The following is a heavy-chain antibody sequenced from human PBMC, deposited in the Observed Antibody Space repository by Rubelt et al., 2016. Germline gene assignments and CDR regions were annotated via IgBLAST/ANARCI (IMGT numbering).Heavy chain of an antibody. D-gene: IGHD5-18*01. CDR2: FPYSGST. V-gene: IGHV4-59*01. CDR1: GGSISSSY. Sequence: QLQASGPGLVKPSETLPLTCSVSGGSISSSYWSWIRQPPGKGLEWIGSFPYSGSTYYNPSLKSRATITVDTAKNQFCLRLGSVTAADTAVLYWSASAPTLVPLVSCENAPSDTSNVAVXCLAQDF. J-gene: IGHJ1*01. CDR3: SASAPTLVPLVSCENAPSDTSNVAVXCLAQDF.